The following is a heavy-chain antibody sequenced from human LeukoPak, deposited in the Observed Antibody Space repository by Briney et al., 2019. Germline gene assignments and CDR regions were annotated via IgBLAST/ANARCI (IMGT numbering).Heavy chain of an antibody. CDR3: ARHDFYSNYPHNWFDP. CDR2: FYHSGNS. CDR1: GYSISSGYY. J-gene: IGHJ5*02. V-gene: IGHV4-38-2*01. Sequence: SGTLSLTCAVSGYSISSGYYWGWIRQPPGKGLEWIGSFYHSGNSYYNPSLKSRVSISVDTSKNQFSLNLSSVTAADTALYYCARHDFYSNYPHNWFDPWGQGTLVTVSS. D-gene: IGHD4-11*01.